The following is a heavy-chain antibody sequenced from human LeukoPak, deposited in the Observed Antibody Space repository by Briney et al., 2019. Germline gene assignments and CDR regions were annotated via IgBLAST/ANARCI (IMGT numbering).Heavy chain of an antibody. J-gene: IGHJ4*02. D-gene: IGHD2-21*01. V-gene: IGHV3-7*01. CDR2: IKQDGSEK. CDR1: GFTFSSYW. CDR3: ARGGMLFGALTLYYFDY. Sequence: GGSLRLSCAASGFTFSSYWMSWVRQAPGKGLEWVAIIKQDGSEKYYVDSVKGRFTISRDNAKNSLYLQMNSLRAEDTAVYYCARGGMLFGALTLYYFDYWGQGTLVTVSS.